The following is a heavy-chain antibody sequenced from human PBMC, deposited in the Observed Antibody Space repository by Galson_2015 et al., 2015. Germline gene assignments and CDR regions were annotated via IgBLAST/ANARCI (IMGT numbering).Heavy chain of an antibody. D-gene: IGHD6-13*01. V-gene: IGHV5-51*01. CDR1: GYSFATYW. J-gene: IGHJ4*02. CDR2: IYPGDSDT. CDR3: ARQRGSTWYSDY. Sequence: QSGAEVKKPGESLKISCTSSGYSFATYWIGWVRQMPGEGLEWMGIIYPGDSDTRYSPSFQGQVTISADKSISTAYLQWSSLKASDTAMYYCARQRGSTWYSDYWGQGTLVTVSS.